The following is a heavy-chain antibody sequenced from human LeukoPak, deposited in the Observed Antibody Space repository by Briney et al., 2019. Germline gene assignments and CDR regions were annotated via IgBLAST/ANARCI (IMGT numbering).Heavy chain of an antibody. CDR1: GFTFSSYG. V-gene: IGHV3-30*18. Sequence: GRSLRLSCAASGFTFSSYGMHWVRQAPGKGLEWVAVISYDGSNKYYADSVKGRFTISRDNSKNTLYLQMNSLRAEDTAVYYCAKAWSVVVACSTFDYWGQGTLVTVSS. CDR3: AKAWSVVVACSTFDY. CDR2: ISYDGSNK. D-gene: IGHD2-15*01. J-gene: IGHJ4*02.